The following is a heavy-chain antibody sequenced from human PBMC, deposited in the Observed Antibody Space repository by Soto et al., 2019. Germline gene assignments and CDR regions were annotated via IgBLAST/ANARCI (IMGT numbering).Heavy chain of an antibody. Sequence: GGSLRLSCAASGFTLSSYAMSWVRQAPGKGLEWVSAISGSGGSTYYADSVKGRFTISRDNSKNTLYLQMNSLRAEDTAVYYCAKFHPYYYDSSGYYYFDYWGQGTLVTVSS. CDR2: ISGSGGST. CDR1: GFTLSSYA. D-gene: IGHD3-22*01. CDR3: AKFHPYYYDSSGYYYFDY. J-gene: IGHJ4*02. V-gene: IGHV3-23*01.